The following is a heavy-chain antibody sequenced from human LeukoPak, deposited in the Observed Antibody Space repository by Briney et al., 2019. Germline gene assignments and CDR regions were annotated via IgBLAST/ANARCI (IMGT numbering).Heavy chain of an antibody. J-gene: IGHJ4*02. D-gene: IGHD7-27*01. Sequence: GGSLRLSCAASGFTFSIYSMNWVRQAPGKGLEWVSYVSNSSSTIYYADSVKGRFAISRDNAKNTLYLQMNSLRAEDTAVYYCLTGDDYWGQGTLVTVSS. CDR2: VSNSSSTI. CDR1: GFTFSIYS. CDR3: LTGDDY. V-gene: IGHV3-48*04.